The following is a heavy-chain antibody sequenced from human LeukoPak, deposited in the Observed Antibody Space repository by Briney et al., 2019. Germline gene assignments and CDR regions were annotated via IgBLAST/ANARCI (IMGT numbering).Heavy chain of an antibody. Sequence: GASVKVSCKVSGYTLTELSMHWVRQAPGKGLEWMGGFDPEDGETIYAQKFQGRVTMTEDTSTDTAYMELSSLRSEDTAVYYCATDSYSSGYYSYMDVWGKGSTVTVSS. D-gene: IGHD3-22*01. J-gene: IGHJ6*03. CDR1: GYTLTELS. CDR2: FDPEDGET. V-gene: IGHV1-24*01. CDR3: ATDSYSSGYYSYMDV.